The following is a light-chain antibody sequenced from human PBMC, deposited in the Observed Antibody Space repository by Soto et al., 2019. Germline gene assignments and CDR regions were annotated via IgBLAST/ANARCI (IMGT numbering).Light chain of an antibody. CDR1: QSVSNNY. J-gene: IGKJ1*01. CDR3: QQYGSSGT. V-gene: IGKV3-20*01. CDR2: VAS. Sequence: SQSPGTLSLSPGERATRACRASQSVSNNYLAWYQQKPGQAPSLLIYVASNRATGIPDRFSGSGSGTDFTLTISILEPENSAVYYSQQYGSSGTFGQGTTV.